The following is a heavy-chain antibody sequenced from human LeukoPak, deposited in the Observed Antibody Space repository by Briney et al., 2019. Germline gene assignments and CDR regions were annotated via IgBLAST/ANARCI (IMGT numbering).Heavy chain of an antibody. CDR3: AKWGDYHVFTGYYVSDY. CDR2: ITGGGSDI. J-gene: IGHJ4*02. Sequence: GASLRLSCAASGFTFSNYAMSWVRQAPGKGLEWVAAITGGGSDIYYADSMKSRFTISRDNSKNTLYLQINSLRAEDTAVYYCAKWGDYHVFTGYYVSDYWGQGTLVTVSS. CDR1: GFTFSNYA. V-gene: IGHV3-23*01. D-gene: IGHD3-9*01.